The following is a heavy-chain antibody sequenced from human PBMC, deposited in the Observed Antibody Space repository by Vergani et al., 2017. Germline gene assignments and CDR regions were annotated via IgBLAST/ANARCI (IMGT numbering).Heavy chain of an antibody. V-gene: IGHV3-9*01. D-gene: IGHD3-10*01. J-gene: IGHJ3*02. CDR2: ISWNSGSI. CDR3: AKGYYGSGTLVAFDI. CDR1: GFTFSSYA. Sequence: EVQLLESGGGLVQPGGSLRLSCAASGFTFSSYAMSWVRQAPGKGLEWVSGISWNSGSIGYADSVKGRFTISRDNAKNSLYLQMNSLRAEDTALYYCAKGYYGSGTLVAFDIWGQGTMVTVSS.